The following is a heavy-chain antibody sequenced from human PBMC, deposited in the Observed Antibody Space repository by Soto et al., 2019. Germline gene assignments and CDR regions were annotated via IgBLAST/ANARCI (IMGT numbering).Heavy chain of an antibody. Sequence: ASVNVSCTASGYTFTSYHMHWVRQAPGQGLEWMGIINPSGGSTSYAQKFQGRVTMTRDTSTSTVYMELSSLRSEDTAVYYCARWTAGKFDYWGQGTLVTVSS. J-gene: IGHJ4*02. CDR2: INPSGGST. CDR1: GYTFTSYH. CDR3: ARWTAGKFDY. V-gene: IGHV1-46*01.